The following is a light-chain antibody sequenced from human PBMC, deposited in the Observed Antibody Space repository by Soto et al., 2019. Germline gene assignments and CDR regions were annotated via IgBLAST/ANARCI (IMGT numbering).Light chain of an antibody. J-gene: IGLJ3*02. CDR3: SSYTSSSTWL. V-gene: IGLV2-14*03. Sequence: QSALTQPASVSGSPGQSITISCTGTSSDVGAYNYVPWYQQHPGKAPKLMIYEVSNRPSGVSNRFSGSKSANTASLTISGLQAGDEADYYCSSYTSSSTWLFGGGTKVTVL. CDR2: EVS. CDR1: SSDVGAYNY.